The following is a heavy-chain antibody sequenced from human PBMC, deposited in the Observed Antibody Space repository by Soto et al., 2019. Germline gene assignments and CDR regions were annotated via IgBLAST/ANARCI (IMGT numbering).Heavy chain of an antibody. J-gene: IGHJ4*02. CDR2: ISSSSSYI. V-gene: IGHV3-21*01. D-gene: IGHD2-15*01. CDR1: GFTFSSYS. Sequence: GGSLRLSCAASGFTFSSYSMNWVRQAPGKGLGWVSSISSSSSYIYYADSVKGRFTISRDNAKNSLYLQMNSLRAEDTAVYYCARAACSGGSCYLYYFDYWGQGTLVTVSS. CDR3: ARAACSGGSCYLYYFDY.